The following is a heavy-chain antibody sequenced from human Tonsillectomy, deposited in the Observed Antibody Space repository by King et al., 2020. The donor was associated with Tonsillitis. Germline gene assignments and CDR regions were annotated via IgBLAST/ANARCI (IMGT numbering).Heavy chain of an antibody. V-gene: IGHV4-59*01. Sequence: VQLQESGPGLVKPSETLSLTCTVSGGSISSYYLSWIRQPPGKGLEWIGYIYYSGSTIYNPSLKSRVTISVDTSKNQFSLKLSSVTAADTAVYYCARFRYSNYDYWGQGTLVTVSS. J-gene: IGHJ4*02. CDR2: IYYSGST. CDR3: ARFRYSNYDY. CDR1: GGSISSYY. D-gene: IGHD4-11*01.